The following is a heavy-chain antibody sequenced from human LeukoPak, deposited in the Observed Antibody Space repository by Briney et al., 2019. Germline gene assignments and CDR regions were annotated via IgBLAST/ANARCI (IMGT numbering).Heavy chain of an antibody. CDR3: ARGPLYYDYVWGSPPDY. D-gene: IGHD3-16*01. CDR2: ISYDGSNK. Sequence: GGSLRLSCAASGFILSSYAMHWVRQAPGKGLEWVAVISYDGSNKYYADSVKGRFTISRDNSKNTLYLQMNSLRAEDTAVYYCARGPLYYDYVWGSPPDYWGQGTLVTVSS. V-gene: IGHV3-30-3*01. CDR1: GFILSSYA. J-gene: IGHJ4*02.